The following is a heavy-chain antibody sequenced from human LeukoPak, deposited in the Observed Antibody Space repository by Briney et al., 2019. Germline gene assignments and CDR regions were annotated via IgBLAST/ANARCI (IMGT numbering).Heavy chain of an antibody. J-gene: IGHJ4*02. D-gene: IGHD6-19*01. CDR2: ISYSGST. CDR3: ARVGAAGTSLDY. Sequence: KPSETLSLTCTVSGGSIGSSGYCWGWIRQPPGKGLEWLGTISYSGSTYYNPSLKSRVSIFVDTSKYQFSLKLNSVTAADTAVYYCARVGAAGTSLDYWGQGTLVTASS. V-gene: IGHV4-39*01. CDR1: GGSIGSSGYC.